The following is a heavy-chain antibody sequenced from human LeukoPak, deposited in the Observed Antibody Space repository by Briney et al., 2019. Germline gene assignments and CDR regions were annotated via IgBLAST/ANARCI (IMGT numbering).Heavy chain of an antibody. CDR2: IYYSGST. D-gene: IGHD2-2*01. CDR1: GGSISSSSYY. CDR3: ARRSVVVPAAILSPYYYMDV. J-gene: IGHJ6*03. Sequence: SETLSLTCTVSGGSISSSSYYWGWIRQPPGKGLEWIGSIYYSGSTYYNPSLKSRVTISVDTSKSQFSLKLSSVTAADTAVYYCARRSVVVPAAILSPYYYMDVWGKGTTVTVSS. V-gene: IGHV4-39*01.